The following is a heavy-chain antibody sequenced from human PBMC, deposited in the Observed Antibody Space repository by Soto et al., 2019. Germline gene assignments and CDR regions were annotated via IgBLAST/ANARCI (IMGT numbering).Heavy chain of an antibody. J-gene: IGHJ6*02. V-gene: IGHV1-18*04. CDR3: ARGPGNPYHYYYGMDD. CDR2: ISAYNGNT. CDR1: GYTFTSYG. D-gene: IGHD4-4*01. Sequence: ASVKVSCKASGYTFTSYGISWVRQAPGQGLEWMGWISAYNGNTNYAQKLQGRVTMTTDTSTSTAYMELRSLRSDDTAVYYCARGPGNPYHYYYGMDDWGQGTTVTVSS.